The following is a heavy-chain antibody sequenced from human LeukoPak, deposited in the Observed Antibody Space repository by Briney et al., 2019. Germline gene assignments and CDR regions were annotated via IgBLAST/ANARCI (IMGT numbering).Heavy chain of an antibody. CDR2: LNPRGGSQ. D-gene: IGHD3-16*01. J-gene: IGHJ4*02. CDR1: GYTLTYYY. V-gene: IGHV1-46*01. Sequence: ASVKVSCKASGYTLTYYYLHWVREAPGQGLEWVGILNPRGGSQTFAQKFQGRVTVTTDTSTSTVYLELSSLRSDDTAVYYCARAGYYDVSGDRLYYFENWGQGTPVTVSS. CDR3: ARAGYYDVSGDRLYYFEN.